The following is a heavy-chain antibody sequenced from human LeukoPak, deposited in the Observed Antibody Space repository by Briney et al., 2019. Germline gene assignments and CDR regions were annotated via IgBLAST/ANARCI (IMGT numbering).Heavy chain of an antibody. CDR2: IYNSGST. CDR3: ARLYDFAMDV. J-gene: IGHJ6*02. Sequence: SETLSLTCTVSGASISSYLWSWIRQPPGKGLEWIGYIYNSGSTNYNPSLKSRVTITEDTSKNQFSLNLTSVTAADTAMYYCARLYDFAMDVWGQGTTVTVSS. V-gene: IGHV4-59*01. D-gene: IGHD3/OR15-3a*01. CDR1: GASISSYL.